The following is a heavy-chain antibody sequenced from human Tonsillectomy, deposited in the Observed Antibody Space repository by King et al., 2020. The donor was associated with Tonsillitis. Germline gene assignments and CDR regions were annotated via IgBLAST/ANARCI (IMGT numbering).Heavy chain of an antibody. CDR1: GGSISSYY. J-gene: IGHJ6*03. D-gene: IGHD3-10*01. Sequence: VQLQESGPGLVKPSETLSLTCTVSGGSISSYYWSWIRQPPGKGLEWIGYIYYSGSTNYNPSLKSRVTISEDMSKNQFSLKLSSVTAADTAVYYCARGPRLSPGDYYYYYIDVWGKGTTVTVSS. CDR3: ARGPRLSPGDYYYYYIDV. V-gene: IGHV4-59*01. CDR2: IYYSGST.